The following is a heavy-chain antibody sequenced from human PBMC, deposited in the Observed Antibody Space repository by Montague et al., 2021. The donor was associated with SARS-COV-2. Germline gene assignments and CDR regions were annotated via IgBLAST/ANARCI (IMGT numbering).Heavy chain of an antibody. CDR3: ARRAQWQLSWFFDL. J-gene: IGHJ2*01. V-gene: IGHV4-39*01. CDR2: INYSGKT. CDR1: GGSISSGTYY. D-gene: IGHD6-19*01. Sequence: SDTVSLTPTVSGGSISSGTYYWGWVREPPGKGLEWIGTINYSGKTYYNPSLKSRVTISVDTSKNQFSLKVTSVTAADTAVYYCARRAQWQLSWFFDLWGRGTLVTVSS.